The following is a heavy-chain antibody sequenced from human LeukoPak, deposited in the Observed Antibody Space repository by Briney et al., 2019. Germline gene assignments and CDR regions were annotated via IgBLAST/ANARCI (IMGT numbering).Heavy chain of an antibody. Sequence: GGSLRLSCAASGITFSDVWMSWVRQAPGKGLEWLGHIKSNAYGGTTDYAAPVKGRFTISRDDSANTLSLQMNSLKIEDTGVYYCKTDNIGWDLTYLVFDNWGRGTLVTVSS. CDR1: GITFSDVW. CDR2: IKSNAYGGTT. D-gene: IGHD6-19*01. J-gene: IGHJ4*02. V-gene: IGHV3-15*01. CDR3: KTDNIGWDLTYLVFDN.